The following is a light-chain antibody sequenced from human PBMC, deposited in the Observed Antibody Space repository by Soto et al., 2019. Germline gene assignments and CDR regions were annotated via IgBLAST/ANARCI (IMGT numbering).Light chain of an antibody. Sequence: EIVLTQSPGTLSLSPGERATLSCRASQSVSSSYLAWYQQKPGQAPRLLIYGASSRATGIPDRFSGSGSGTDFTLTISRLEPEDFAVYYCQQYGTPRAFGHGTKVDIK. CDR2: GAS. V-gene: IGKV3-20*01. CDR3: QQYGTPRA. CDR1: QSVSSSY. J-gene: IGKJ1*01.